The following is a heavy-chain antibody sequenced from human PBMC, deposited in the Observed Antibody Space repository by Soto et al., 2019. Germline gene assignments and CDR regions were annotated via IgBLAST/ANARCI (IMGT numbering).Heavy chain of an antibody. CDR1: GFTFSSYW. CDR3: GFSDPLNIDFDT. CDR2: INRDGSNT. D-gene: IGHD1-26*01. J-gene: IGHJ2*01. V-gene: IGHV3-74*01. Sequence: PGGSLRLSCAASGFTFSSYWMHWVRQAPGKGLVWVSRINRDGSNTSYADSVKGRFTISRNNAKNRLYLQMNSLRAEDTGVYYCGFSDPLNIDFDTWGLGALLTISS.